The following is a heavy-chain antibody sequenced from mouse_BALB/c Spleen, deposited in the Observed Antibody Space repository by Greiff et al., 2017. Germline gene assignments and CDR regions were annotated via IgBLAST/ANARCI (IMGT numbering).Heavy chain of an antibody. CDR1: GYTFTSYW. CDR2: INPSTGYT. D-gene: IGHD2-2*01. J-gene: IGHJ4*01. CDR3: ARAAIYYGYDYAMDY. V-gene: IGHV1-7*01. Sequence: VQLQQSGAELAKPGASVKMSCKASGYTFTSYWMHWVKQRPGQGLEWIGYINPSTGYTEYNQKFKDKATLTADKSSSTAYMQLSSLTSEDSAVYYCARAAIYYGYDYAMDYWGQGTSVTVSS.